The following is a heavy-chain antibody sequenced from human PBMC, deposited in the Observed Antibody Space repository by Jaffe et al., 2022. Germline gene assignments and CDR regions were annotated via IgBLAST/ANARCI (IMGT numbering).Heavy chain of an antibody. D-gene: IGHD2-2*01. CDR2: IIPIFGTA. J-gene: IGHJ5*02. CDR1: GGTFSSYA. CDR3: ARDWTYCSSTSCYARWFDP. Sequence: QVQLVQSGAEVKKPGSSVKVSCKASGGTFSSYAISWVRQAPGQGLEWMGGIIPIFGTANYAQKFQGRVTITADESTSTAYMELSSLRSEDTAVYYCARDWTYCSSTSCYARWFDPWGQGTLVTVSS. V-gene: IGHV1-69*01.